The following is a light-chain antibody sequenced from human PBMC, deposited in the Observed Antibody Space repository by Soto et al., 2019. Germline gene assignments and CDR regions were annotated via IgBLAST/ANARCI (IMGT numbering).Light chain of an antibody. CDR1: SGDIGGYNY. CDR3: SSFTSSSTYV. CDR2: EVS. V-gene: IGLV2-14*01. J-gene: IGLJ1*01. Sequence: QSLLTQPASVSGSPAQSITISCTGSSGDIGGYNYVSWYQQHPGKAPKSMIFEVSDRPSGVSNRFSGYKYGNTASLTISGLQAEDEADYYCSSFTSSSTYVFGTGTKVTV.